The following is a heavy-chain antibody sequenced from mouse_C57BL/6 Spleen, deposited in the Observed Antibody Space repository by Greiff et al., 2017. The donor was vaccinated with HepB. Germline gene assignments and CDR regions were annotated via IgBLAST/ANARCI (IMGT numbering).Heavy chain of an antibody. J-gene: IGHJ1*03. Sequence: VQLKQSGTVLARPGASVKMSCKTSGYTFTSYWMHWVKQRPGKGLEWIGAIYPGNSDTSYNQKFKGKAKLTAVTSASTAYMELSSLTNEDSAVYYRTRSYGNDWYFDVWGTGTTVTVSS. D-gene: IGHD2-1*01. CDR1: GYTFTSYW. V-gene: IGHV1-5*01. CDR2: IYPGNSDT. CDR3: TRSYGNDWYFDV.